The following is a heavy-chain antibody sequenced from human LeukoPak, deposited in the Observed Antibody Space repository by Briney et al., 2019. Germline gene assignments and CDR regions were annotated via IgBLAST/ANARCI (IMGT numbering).Heavy chain of an antibody. V-gene: IGHV3-23*01. CDR3: AKDLEDIVVVPAATIFDAFDI. J-gene: IGHJ3*02. Sequence: GGSLRLSYAASGFTFSSYAMSWVRQAPGKGLEWVSAISGSGGSTYYADSVKGRFTISRDNSKNTLYLQMNSLRAEDTAVYYCAKDLEDIVVVPAATIFDAFDIWGQGTMVTVSS. D-gene: IGHD2-2*01. CDR1: GFTFSSYA. CDR2: ISGSGGST.